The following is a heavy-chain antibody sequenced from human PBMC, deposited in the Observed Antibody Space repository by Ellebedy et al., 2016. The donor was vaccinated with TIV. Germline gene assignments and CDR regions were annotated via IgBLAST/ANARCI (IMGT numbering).Heavy chain of an antibody. CDR2: VYYSGSP. J-gene: IGHJ4*02. V-gene: IGHV4-39*01. CDR3: ARTDPWQPIDD. CDR1: GGSVSSTRYY. D-gene: IGHD2-21*02. Sequence: MPSETLSLTCSVSGGSVSSTRYYWAWIRQPPGKGLEYIGSVYYSGSPYYSPSFKGRVTLSADTSKNQFSLNLRTATAADTAVYYCARTDPWQPIDDWGQGILVSVSS.